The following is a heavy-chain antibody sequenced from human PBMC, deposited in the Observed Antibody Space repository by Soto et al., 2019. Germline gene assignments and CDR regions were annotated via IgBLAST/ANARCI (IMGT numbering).Heavy chain of an antibody. Sequence: QLQLQESGPGLVKPSETLSLTCTVSGGSLNSANYYWGWIRQPPGKGLEWIGNVYYRGTTYYNPSLKGRVTISVDKSKNQFSLKLSSVTAADSAVFFCVRHQRYSSGWYIDYWGQGTPVTASS. D-gene: IGHD6-19*01. CDR3: VRHQRYSSGWYIDY. CDR1: GGSLNSANYY. J-gene: IGHJ4*02. CDR2: VYYRGTT. V-gene: IGHV4-39*01.